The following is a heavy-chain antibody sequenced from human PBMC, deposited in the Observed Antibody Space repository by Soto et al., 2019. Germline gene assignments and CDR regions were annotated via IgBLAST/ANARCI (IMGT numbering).Heavy chain of an antibody. Sequence: GALRLSCAASGFTLSGYAMDWVRQAPGKGLEYVSGISSNGVGTYYANSVQGRFTISRDNSKNTVYLQMGSLRPEDMAVYYCARRARPDFYYMVVWGKGTTVTVSS. D-gene: IGHD6-6*01. CDR3: ARRARPDFYYMVV. CDR2: ISSNGVGT. V-gene: IGHV3-64*01. CDR1: GFTLSGYA. J-gene: IGHJ6*03.